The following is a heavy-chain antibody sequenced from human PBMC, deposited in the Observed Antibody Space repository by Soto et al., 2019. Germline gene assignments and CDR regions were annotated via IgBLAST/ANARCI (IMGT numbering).Heavy chain of an antibody. Sequence: SETVALTCAFYGGYARGYYWIWIRRKHGKGLGWIGEINHSGSPNYNPSLKSRVTISVDTSKNQFSLKLSSVTAADTAVYYWARGLISIAAPGVWLDPLGQGTLVTVSS. D-gene: IGHD6-25*01. CDR1: GGYARGYY. V-gene: IGHV4-34*01. CDR3: ARGLISIAAPGVWLDP. J-gene: IGHJ5*02. CDR2: INHSGSP.